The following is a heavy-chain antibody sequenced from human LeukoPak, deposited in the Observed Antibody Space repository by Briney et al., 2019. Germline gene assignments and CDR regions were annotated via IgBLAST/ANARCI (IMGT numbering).Heavy chain of an antibody. D-gene: IGHD6-19*01. CDR2: IYYSGSS. CDR1: GGSVSSYY. Sequence: PSETLSPTCTVSGGSVSSYYWSWIRQPPGKGLEWIGYIYYSGSSNYNPSLKSRATISIDTSNNQFSLKLSSVTAADTAVYYCVRQRVGTVAGTCDYWGQGTLVTVSS. V-gene: IGHV4-59*08. J-gene: IGHJ4*02. CDR3: VRQRVGTVAGTCDY.